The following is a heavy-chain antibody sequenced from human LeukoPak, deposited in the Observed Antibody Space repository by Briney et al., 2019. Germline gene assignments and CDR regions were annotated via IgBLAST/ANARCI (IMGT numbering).Heavy chain of an antibody. V-gene: IGHV1-24*01. CDR2: FYPEDGET. Sequence: ASVKVSCKVSGYTLTELSMHWLRQAPGKGLEWMGGFYPEDGETIYAQKFQGRVTMTEDTSTDTAYMELSSLRSEDTAVYYCATWYIAVAGTFDYWGQGTLVTVSS. D-gene: IGHD6-19*01. CDR3: ATWYIAVAGTFDY. CDR1: GYTLTELS. J-gene: IGHJ4*02.